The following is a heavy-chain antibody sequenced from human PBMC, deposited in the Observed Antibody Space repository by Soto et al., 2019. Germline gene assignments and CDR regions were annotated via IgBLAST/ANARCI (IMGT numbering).Heavy chain of an antibody. Sequence: EVQLLESGGGLVQPGGSLRLSCAASGFTFSSYAMSWVRQAPGKGLEWVSAISGSGGSTYYAASVKGRFTISSDNSENPLYIQRTSLRAEDTAVYYCAKGPHIVVVVAIFDYWGHRHLVTVSA. CDR3: AKGPHIVVVVAIFDY. CDR2: ISGSGGST. J-gene: IGHJ4*01. D-gene: IGHD2-15*01. CDR1: GFTFSSYA. V-gene: IGHV3-23*01.